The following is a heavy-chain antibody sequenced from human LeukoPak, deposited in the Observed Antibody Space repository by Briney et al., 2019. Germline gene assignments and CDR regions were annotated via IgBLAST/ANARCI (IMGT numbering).Heavy chain of an antibody. J-gene: IGHJ4*02. CDR2: INPNSGGT. CDR3: VGAVTTRYFDY. D-gene: IGHD4-11*01. Sequence: ASVKVSCKASGYIFTGYYMHWVRQAPGQGLEWMGWINPNSGGTNYAQKFQGRVTMTRDTSISTAYMELSRLRSDDTAVYYCVGAVTTRYFDYWGQGTLVTVSS. V-gene: IGHV1-2*02. CDR1: GYIFTGYY.